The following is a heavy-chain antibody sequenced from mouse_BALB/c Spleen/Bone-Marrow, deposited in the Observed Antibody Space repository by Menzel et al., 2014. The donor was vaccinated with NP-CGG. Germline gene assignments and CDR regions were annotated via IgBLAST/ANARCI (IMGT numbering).Heavy chain of an antibody. V-gene: IGHV7-3*02. Sequence: EVNVVESGGGLVQPGGSLRLSCATSGFTFTDYYMSWVRQPPGKALEWLGFIRNKANGYTTEYSASVKGRFTISRDSSQSILYLQMNTLRAEDSATYYCARDYYGFFAYWGQGTLVTVSA. D-gene: IGHD1-2*01. CDR2: IRNKANGYTT. CDR1: GFTFTDYY. CDR3: ARDYYGFFAY. J-gene: IGHJ3*01.